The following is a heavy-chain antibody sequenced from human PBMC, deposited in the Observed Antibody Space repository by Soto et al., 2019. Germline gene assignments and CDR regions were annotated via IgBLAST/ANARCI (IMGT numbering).Heavy chain of an antibody. CDR3: ARARGGYIIDF. V-gene: IGHV4-30-4*02. J-gene: IGHJ4*02. CDR2: IYYSGST. D-gene: IGHD5-12*01. Sequence: TSETLSLTCTVSGGSISSGDYYWSWIRQPPGKGLEWIGYIYYSGSTYYNPSLKSRVAISVDLANNRFSLKLSSVTAADTAVYYCARARGGYIIDFWGQGTLVTVSS. CDR1: GGSISSGDYY.